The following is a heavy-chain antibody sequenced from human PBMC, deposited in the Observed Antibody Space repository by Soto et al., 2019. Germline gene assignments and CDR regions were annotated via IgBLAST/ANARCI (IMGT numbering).Heavy chain of an antibody. CDR1: GGSFSGYY. CDR2: INHSGST. D-gene: IGHD3-3*01. Sequence: PSETLSLTCAVYGGSFSGYYWSWIRQPPGKGLEWFGEINHSGSTNYNPSLKSRVTISVDTSKNQFSLKLSSVTAADTAVYYCARAYRYPPLEWLYEHRNWFDPWGQGTLVTVSS. J-gene: IGHJ5*02. CDR3: ARAYRYPPLEWLYEHRNWFDP. V-gene: IGHV4-34*01.